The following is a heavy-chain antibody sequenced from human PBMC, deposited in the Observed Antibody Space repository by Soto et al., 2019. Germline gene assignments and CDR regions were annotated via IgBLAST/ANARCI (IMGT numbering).Heavy chain of an antibody. CDR1: GGSISSYY. J-gene: IGHJ6*03. CDR2: IYYSGST. Sequence: PSETLSLTCTVSGGSISSYYWSWIRQPPGKGLEWIGYIYYSGSTNYTPSLKSRVTISVDTSKNQFSLKLSSVTAADTAVYYCARHLRNYYYMDVWGKGTTVTVSS. V-gene: IGHV4-59*08. CDR3: ARHLRNYYYMDV.